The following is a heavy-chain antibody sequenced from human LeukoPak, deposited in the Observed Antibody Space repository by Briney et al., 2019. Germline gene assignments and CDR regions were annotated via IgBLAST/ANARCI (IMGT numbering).Heavy chain of an antibody. CDR3: ASAYGPFAFDI. D-gene: IGHD2-21*01. CDR2: IYHTGST. CDR1: GGSFSTYS. J-gene: IGHJ3*02. V-gene: IGHV4-59*01. Sequence: SETLSLTCTVSGGSFSTYSWSWIRQPPGRGLEWIGYIYHTGSTIYNPSLKSRVTISVDTSKKQFSLKLGSVTAADTAVYYCASAYGPFAFDIWGQGTMVTVSS.